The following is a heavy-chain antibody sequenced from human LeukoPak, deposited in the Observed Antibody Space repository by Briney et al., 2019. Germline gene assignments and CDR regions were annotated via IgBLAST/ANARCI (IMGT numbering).Heavy chain of an antibody. CDR2: IYTGGST. CDR1: GLTVSANY. D-gene: IGHD3-9*01. V-gene: IGHV3-53*01. J-gene: IGHJ4*02. CDR3: ARVTGYYNGDYFDY. Sequence: GGSLRLSCAASGLTVSANYMSWVRQAPGKGLEWVSVIYTGGSTYYADSVRGRFTISRDNSKNTLYLQMNSLRAEDTALYYCARVTGYYNGDYFDYWGQGTLVTVSS.